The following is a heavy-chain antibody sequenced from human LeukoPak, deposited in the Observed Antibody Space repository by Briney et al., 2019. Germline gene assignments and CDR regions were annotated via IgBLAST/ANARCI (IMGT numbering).Heavy chain of an antibody. D-gene: IGHD3-3*01. V-gene: IGHV4-4*07. CDR3: ARDLGFWSGPDY. CDR1: GGSISSYS. Sequence: SETLPLTCTVSGGSISSYSWSWIRQPAGKGLQWIGRIYSSGSTNYNPSLKSRVTMSIDTSKNQFSLRLSSVTAADTAVYYCARDLGFWSGPDYWGQGTLVTVSS. J-gene: IGHJ4*02. CDR2: IYSSGST.